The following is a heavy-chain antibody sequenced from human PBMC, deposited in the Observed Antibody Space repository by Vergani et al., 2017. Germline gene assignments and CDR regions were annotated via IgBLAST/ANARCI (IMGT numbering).Heavy chain of an antibody. V-gene: IGHV4-61*02. CDR3: ARDVTARNGDYSRFDP. CDR1: GGSISSGSYF. J-gene: IGHJ5*02. CDR2: ISTSGST. D-gene: IGHD4-17*01. Sequence: QVQLQESGPGLVKPSQTLSLTCTVSGGSISSGSYFWSWVRQPAGRGLEWIGRISTSGSTYYNPSLKSRVTISIVTSKNQFSLKLTAVTAADTGVYFCARDVTARNGDYSRFDPWGRGTLVSVCS.